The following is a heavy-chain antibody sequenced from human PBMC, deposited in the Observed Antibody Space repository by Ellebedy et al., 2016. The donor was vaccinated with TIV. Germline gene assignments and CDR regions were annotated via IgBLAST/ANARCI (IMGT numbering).Heavy chain of an antibody. D-gene: IGHD6-19*01. J-gene: IGHJ4*02. CDR2: IIPIFGTA. Sequence: ASVKVSCKASGYTFTTYYIHWVRQAPGQGLEWMGGIIPIFGTANYAQKFQGRVTITADESTSTAYMELRSLRSDDTAVYYCARDGSGSAWYLDFWGQGALVTVSS. V-gene: IGHV1-69*13. CDR3: ARDGSGSAWYLDF. CDR1: GYTFTTYY.